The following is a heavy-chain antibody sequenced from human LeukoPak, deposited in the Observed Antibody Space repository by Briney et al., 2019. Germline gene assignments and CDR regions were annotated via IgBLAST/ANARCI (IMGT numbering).Heavy chain of an antibody. CDR3: AREGGYCSGGSCRFFDY. Sequence: GSLRLSFAASGFTFSSSSMNWVRQAPGKGLEFVSSIIPSSSYIYYADSVKGRFTISRDDAKNSLFLQMNSLRAEDTAVYYCAREGGYCSGGSCRFFDYWAREPWSPSPQ. D-gene: IGHD2-15*01. CDR2: IIPSSSYI. V-gene: IGHV3-21*06. CDR1: GFTFSSSS. J-gene: IGHJ4*02.